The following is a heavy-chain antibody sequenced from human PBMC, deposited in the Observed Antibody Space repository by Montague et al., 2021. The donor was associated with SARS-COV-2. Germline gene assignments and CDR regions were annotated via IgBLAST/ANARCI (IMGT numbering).Heavy chain of an antibody. CDR2: INHSANT. Sequence: SETLSLTCAVYGGSLSGYYWSWIRQRPEKGLEWIGEINHSANTKYNPSLKSPVTISIDTSKNQFSLKTTSVTAADTATYYCASGIYPSGSYYNRYYYGLNIWGPGTTVIVSS. V-gene: IGHV4-34*01. CDR1: GGSLSGYY. D-gene: IGHD3-10*01. CDR3: ASGIYPSGSYYNRYYYGLNI. J-gene: IGHJ6*02.